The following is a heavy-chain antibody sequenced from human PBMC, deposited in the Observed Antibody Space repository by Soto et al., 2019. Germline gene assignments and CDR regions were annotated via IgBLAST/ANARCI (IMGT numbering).Heavy chain of an antibody. V-gene: IGHV1-69*13. CDR1: GGTFSSYA. Sequence: SVKVSCKASGGTFSSYAISWVRQAPGQGLEWMGGIIPIFGTANYAQKFQGRVTITADESTSTAYMELSSLRSEDTAVYYCARRGICGGDCFDAFDIWGQGTMVTVSS. J-gene: IGHJ3*02. D-gene: IGHD2-21*02. CDR2: IIPIFGTA. CDR3: ARRGICGGDCFDAFDI.